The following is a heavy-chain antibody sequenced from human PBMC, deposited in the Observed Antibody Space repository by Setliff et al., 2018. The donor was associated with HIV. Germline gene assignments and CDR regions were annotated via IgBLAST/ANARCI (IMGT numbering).Heavy chain of an antibody. CDR2: ISAYSGNT. CDR1: GYTFISYG. CDR3: ARVFSGISGWFLFDY. V-gene: IGHV1-18*01. D-gene: IGHD6-19*01. J-gene: IGHJ4*02. Sequence: GASVKVSCKASGYTFISYGISWVRQATGQGLEWMGWISAYSGNTNYAQKLLGRVTMTTDTSTSTAYMELRSLRSDDTAVYYCARVFSGISGWFLFDYWGQGTLVTVSS.